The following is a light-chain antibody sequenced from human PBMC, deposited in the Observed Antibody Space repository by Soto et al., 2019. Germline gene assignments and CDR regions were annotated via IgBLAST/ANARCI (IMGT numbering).Light chain of an antibody. CDR3: ETWDFNTRV. J-gene: IGLJ3*02. Sequence: QLVLTQSSSASASLGSSVTLTCTLSSGHSSYSIAWHQQQPGKAPRYLLKLEGSGSYNKGSGVPDRFSGSSSGADRYLTISNLQVEDEADYYCETWDFNTRVFGGGTKLTVL. CDR1: SGHSSYS. CDR2: LEGSGSY. V-gene: IGLV4-60*02.